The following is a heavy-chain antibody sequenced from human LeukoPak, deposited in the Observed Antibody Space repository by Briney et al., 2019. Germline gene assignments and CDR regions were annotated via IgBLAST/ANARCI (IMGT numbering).Heavy chain of an antibody. D-gene: IGHD5-24*01. Sequence: SETLSLTCTVSGGSISSSSYYWGWIRQPPGKGLEWIGSIYYSGSTYYNPSLKSRVTISVDTSKNQFSLKLSSVTAADTAVYYCARHYPRWYYFDYWGQGTLVTVPS. CDR3: ARHYPRWYYFDY. CDR1: GGSISSSSYY. CDR2: IYYSGST. V-gene: IGHV4-39*01. J-gene: IGHJ4*02.